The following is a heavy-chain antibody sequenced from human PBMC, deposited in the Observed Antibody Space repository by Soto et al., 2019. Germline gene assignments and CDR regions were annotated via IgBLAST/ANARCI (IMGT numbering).Heavy chain of an antibody. CDR3: AREGNYSSSWLPLFDY. Sequence: TGTLSLTCTVSGGAISSYYWSWIRQPPGKGLEWIGYIYYSGSTNYNPSLKSRVTISVDTSKNQFSLKLSSVTAADTAVYYCAREGNYSSSWLPLFDYWGQGTLVTV. CDR2: IYYSGST. CDR1: GGAISSYY. J-gene: IGHJ4*02. D-gene: IGHD6-13*01. V-gene: IGHV4-59*01.